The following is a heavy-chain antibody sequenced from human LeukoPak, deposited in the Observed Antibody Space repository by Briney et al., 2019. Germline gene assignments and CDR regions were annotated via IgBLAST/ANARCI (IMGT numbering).Heavy chain of an antibody. J-gene: IGHJ4*02. CDR2: IYSGGST. D-gene: IGHD6-13*01. Sequence: GGSLRLSCAASGFTVVINHMSWVRQAPGKGLEWVSVIYSGGSTSFTDSVKGRFTISRDNSKNSLYLQLNSLRDDDTAVYYCARDYGYSSSFDYWGQGSLVTVSS. CDR1: GFTVVINH. CDR3: ARDYGYSSSFDY. V-gene: IGHV3-53*01.